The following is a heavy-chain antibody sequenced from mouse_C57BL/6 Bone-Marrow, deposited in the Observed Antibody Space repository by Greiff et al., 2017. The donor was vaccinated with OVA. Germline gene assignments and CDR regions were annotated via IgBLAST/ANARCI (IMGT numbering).Heavy chain of an antibody. CDR2: ISNGGGST. CDR3: ARHDRNWFAY. J-gene: IGHJ3*01. CDR1: GFTFSDYY. Sequence: EVKVVESGGGLVQPGGSLKLSCAASGFTFSDYYMYWVRQTPEKRLEWVAYISNGGGSTYYPDTVKGRFTISRDNAKNTLYLQMSRLKSEDTAMYYCARHDRNWFAYWGQGTLVTVSA. V-gene: IGHV5-12*01.